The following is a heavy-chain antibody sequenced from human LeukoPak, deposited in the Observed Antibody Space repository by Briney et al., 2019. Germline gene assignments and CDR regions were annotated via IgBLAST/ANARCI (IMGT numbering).Heavy chain of an antibody. CDR1: GASVSSGSYY. J-gene: IGHJ5*02. CDR3: ARRRSSGWYGGYNWFDP. D-gene: IGHD6-19*01. Sequence: SETLSLTCTVSGASVSSGSYYWGWIRQPPGKGLEWIGSIYYSGSTYYNPSLKSRVPISVDTSRNQFSLKLSSVTAADTAVYYCARRRSSGWYGGYNWFDPWGQGTLVTVSS. CDR2: IYYSGST. V-gene: IGHV4-39*01.